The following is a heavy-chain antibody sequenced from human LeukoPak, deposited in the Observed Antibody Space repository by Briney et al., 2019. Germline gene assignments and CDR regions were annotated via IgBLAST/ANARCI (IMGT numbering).Heavy chain of an antibody. CDR1: GYSFNSHR. CDR2: KFSHDGTT. D-gene: IGHD3-10*01. Sequence: ASVKVSCKTSGYSFNSHRVHWVRQAPGQGLEWMGVKFSHDGTTSYTQNFQGRLTMTRDTSTSTVYMELSSLRSEDTAVYYCARDSGNFHYDMDVWGQGTTVIVSS. CDR3: ARDSGNFHYDMDV. J-gene: IGHJ6*02. V-gene: IGHV1-46*02.